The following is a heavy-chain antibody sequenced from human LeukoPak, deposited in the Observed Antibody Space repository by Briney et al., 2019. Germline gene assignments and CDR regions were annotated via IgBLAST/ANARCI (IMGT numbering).Heavy chain of an antibody. CDR1: GFTFDDYA. J-gene: IGHJ4*02. Sequence: GGSLRLSCAAPGFTFDDYAMHWGRQAPGKGLEWVSLISGDGGSTYYADSVKGRFTISRDNSKNSLYLQMNSLRTEDTALYYCAKVSRGSYYGGASYYFDYWGQGTLVTVSS. CDR2: ISGDGGST. CDR3: AKVSRGSYYGGASYYFDY. D-gene: IGHD1-26*01. V-gene: IGHV3-43*02.